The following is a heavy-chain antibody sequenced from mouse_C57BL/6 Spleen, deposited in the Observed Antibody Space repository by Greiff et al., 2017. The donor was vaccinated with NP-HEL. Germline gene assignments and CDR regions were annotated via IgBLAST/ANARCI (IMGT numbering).Heavy chain of an antibody. CDR3: ARKGVYYDYDEDAMDY. D-gene: IGHD2-4*01. V-gene: IGHV1-81*01. J-gene: IGHJ4*01. CDR1: GYTFTSYG. CDR2: IYPRSGNT. Sequence: QVQLKESGAELARPGASVKLSCKASGYTFTSYGISWVKQRTGQGLEWIGEIYPRSGNTYYNEKFKGKATLTADKSSSTAYMELRSLTSEDSAVYFCARKGVYYDYDEDAMDYWGQGTSVTVSS.